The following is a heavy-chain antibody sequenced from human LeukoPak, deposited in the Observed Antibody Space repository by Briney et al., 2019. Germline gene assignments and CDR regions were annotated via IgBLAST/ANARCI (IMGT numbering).Heavy chain of an antibody. CDR2: IYHSGST. V-gene: IGHV4-38-2*01. J-gene: IGHJ5*02. CDR3: ARRYDFSSGWFPHWFDP. CDR1: GYSISSGYY. Sequence: SETLSLTCAVSGYSISSGYYWGWIRQPPGKGLEWIGSIYHSGSTYYNPSLKSRVTISVDTPKNQFSLKLSSVTAADTAVYYCARRYDFSSGWFPHWFDPRGQGTLVTVSS. D-gene: IGHD6-19*01.